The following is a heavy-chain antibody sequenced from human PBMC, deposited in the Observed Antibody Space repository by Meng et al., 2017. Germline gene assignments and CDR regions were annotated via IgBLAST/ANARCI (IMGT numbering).Heavy chain of an antibody. D-gene: IGHD6-25*01. Sequence: QVRVVQSGGEVKKPGASVKVSCNTSGYNFPDYYIHWVRRAPGQGLEWMGRINPKSGDTHYAQKFQARVTMTGDTSISTAYMELSGLRSDDTAMYYCARDEDISAAGKLFGDYWGQGTLVTVSS. CDR2: INPKSGDT. V-gene: IGHV1-2*06. CDR3: ARDEDISAAGKLFGDY. CDR1: GYNFPDYY. J-gene: IGHJ4*02.